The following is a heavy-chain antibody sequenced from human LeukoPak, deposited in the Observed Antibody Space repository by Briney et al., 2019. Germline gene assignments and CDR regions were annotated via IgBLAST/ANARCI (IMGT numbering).Heavy chain of an antibody. J-gene: IGHJ4*02. D-gene: IGHD3-10*01. CDR2: IYYSGST. Sequence: PSETLSLTCTVSGGSISGYYWSWIRQPPGKGLEYLGYIYYSGSTNFNPSLKSRVTISVDTSKNQFSLKLSSVTAADTAVYYCARRSTSYRFRYWGQGTLVTVSS. V-gene: IGHV4-59*12. CDR1: GGSISGYY. CDR3: ARRSTSYRFRY.